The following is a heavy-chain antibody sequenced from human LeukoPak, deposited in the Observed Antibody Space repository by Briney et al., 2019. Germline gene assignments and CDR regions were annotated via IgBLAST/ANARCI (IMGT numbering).Heavy chain of an antibody. Sequence: PGGSLRLSCAASGFTVSSNYMSWVRQAPGKGLEWISVIYSDGSTYYADSVKGRFTTSRDNSKNTLYLQMNSLRAEDTAVYYCARDHRSGYSYGFDYWGQGTLVTVSS. V-gene: IGHV3-53*01. D-gene: IGHD5-18*01. CDR2: IYSDGST. CDR3: ARDHRSGYSYGFDY. J-gene: IGHJ4*02. CDR1: GFTVSSNY.